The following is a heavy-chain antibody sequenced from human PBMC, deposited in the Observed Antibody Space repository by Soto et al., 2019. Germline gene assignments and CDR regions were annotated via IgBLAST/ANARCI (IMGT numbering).Heavy chain of an antibody. J-gene: IGHJ4*01. V-gene: IGHV3-30-3*01. Sequence: GGSLRLSCAASGFTFSSNALHWVRQAPGKGMEWVTVISYDGSNKYHADSVKGRFTISRDNSKNTLYLQMNSLRAEDTDEYYCARGITLPTPLDYWDHGT. D-gene: IGHD1-20*01. CDR1: GFTFSSNA. CDR2: ISYDGSNK. CDR3: ARGITLPTPLDY.